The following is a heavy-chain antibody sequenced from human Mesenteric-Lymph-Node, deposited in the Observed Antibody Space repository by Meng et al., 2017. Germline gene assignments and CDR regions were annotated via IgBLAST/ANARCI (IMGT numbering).Heavy chain of an antibody. D-gene: IGHD1-1*01. CDR2: INAYNGNT. J-gene: IGHJ6*02. CDR3: AREGTKPYYYYGMDV. CDR1: GYTFTNFG. Sequence: ASVKVSCKASGYTFTNFGISWVRQAPGQGLEWMGWINAYNGNTNYAQKIQGRVTMTTDTSTTTAYMELKSLTSDDTAVYFCAREGTKPYYYYGMDVWGQETTVTVSS. V-gene: IGHV1-18*01.